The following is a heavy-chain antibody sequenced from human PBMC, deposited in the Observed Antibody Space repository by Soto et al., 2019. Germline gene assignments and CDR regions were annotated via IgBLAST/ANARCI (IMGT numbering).Heavy chain of an antibody. Sequence: PSGTLSLTCTFSGGSISSYYWSWIRQPPGKGLEWIGYIYYSGSTNYNPSLRSRVTISVDTSKNQFSLKLSYVTAADTAVYYCARAVYSSSYYYYYMEVWGKGTTVTVSS. J-gene: IGHJ6*03. CDR2: IYYSGST. CDR1: GGSISSYY. D-gene: IGHD6-6*01. CDR3: ARAVYSSSYYYYYMEV. V-gene: IGHV4-59*01.